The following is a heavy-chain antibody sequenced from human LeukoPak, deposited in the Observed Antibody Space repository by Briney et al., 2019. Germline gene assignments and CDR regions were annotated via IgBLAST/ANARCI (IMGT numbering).Heavy chain of an antibody. V-gene: IGHV3-21*01. D-gene: IGHD3-10*01. CDR2: ISSSSSYI. Sequence: GGSLRLSCAASGFTFSSYSMNWVRQAPGKGLEWVSSISSSSSYIYYADSVKGRFTISRDNAKNSLYLQMNSLRAEDTAVYYCARYYGSGEYYFDYWGQGTPVTVSS. CDR1: GFTFSSYS. CDR3: ARYYGSGEYYFDY. J-gene: IGHJ4*02.